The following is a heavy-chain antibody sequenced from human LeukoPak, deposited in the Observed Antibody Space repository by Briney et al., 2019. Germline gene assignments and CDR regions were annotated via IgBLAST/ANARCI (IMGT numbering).Heavy chain of an antibody. CDR3: ARDGELGSPADAFDI. CDR1: GFTFSSHW. CDR2: IKQDGREK. J-gene: IGHJ3*02. Sequence: GGSLRLSCAASGFTFSSHWMSWVRQAPGKGLEWVANIKQDGREKYYVDSVKGRFTISRDNAKRSLYLQMNSLRAEDTAVYYCARDGELGSPADAFDIWGQGTMVTVSS. V-gene: IGHV3-7*01. D-gene: IGHD1-26*01.